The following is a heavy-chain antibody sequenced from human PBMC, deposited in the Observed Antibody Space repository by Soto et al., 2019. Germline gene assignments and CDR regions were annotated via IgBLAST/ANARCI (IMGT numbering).Heavy chain of an antibody. D-gene: IGHD6-13*01. CDR3: ARAATFRASSSWQGDYYYGMDV. Sequence: QVQLQESGPGLVKPSQTLSLTCTVSGGSISSGDYYWSWIRQPPGKGLEWIGYIYYSGSTYYNPSLKSRVTISVDTSKNQFSLKLSSVTAADTAVYYCARAATFRASSSWQGDYYYGMDVWGQGTTVTVSS. V-gene: IGHV4-30-4*01. CDR2: IYYSGST. CDR1: GGSISSGDYY. J-gene: IGHJ6*02.